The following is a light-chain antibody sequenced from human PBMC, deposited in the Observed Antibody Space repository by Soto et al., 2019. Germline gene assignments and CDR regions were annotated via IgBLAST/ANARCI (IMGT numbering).Light chain of an antibody. CDR1: SSNIGNNA. CDR2: YDD. V-gene: IGLV1-36*01. CDR3: AAWYDSLNAYV. Sequence: QDVLTQPPSVSEAPRQRVTISCSGSSSNIGNNAVNWYQQLPGKAPKLLIYYDDLLPSWVSDRFSGSKSGTSASLAISGLQSEDEADYYWAAWYDSLNAYVFGTGTKLTVL. J-gene: IGLJ1*01.